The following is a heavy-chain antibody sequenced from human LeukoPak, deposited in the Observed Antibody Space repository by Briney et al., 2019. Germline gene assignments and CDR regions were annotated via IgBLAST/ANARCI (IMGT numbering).Heavy chain of an antibody. CDR3: ARGRAGCYFDY. J-gene: IGHJ4*02. CDR1: GFTFKNYW. V-gene: IGHV3-74*01. Sequence: GGSLRLSCVASGFTFKNYWMHWVRQAPGKGPVWVSRIDSDGSITIYADSVKGRFTISRDNAKDTLFLQMNSLRADDTAVYYCARGRAGCYFDYWGQGTLVTVSS. CDR2: IDSDGSIT. D-gene: IGHD6-19*01.